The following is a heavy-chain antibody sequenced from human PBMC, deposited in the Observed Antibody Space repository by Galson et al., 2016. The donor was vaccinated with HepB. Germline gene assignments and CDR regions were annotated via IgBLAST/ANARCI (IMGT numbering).Heavy chain of an antibody. CDR2: IFQSGST. D-gene: IGHD3-16*01. CDR3: ATRGLGGSPAI. V-gene: IGHV4-4*02. CDR1: GGSISSNNW. J-gene: IGHJ4*02. Sequence: SETLSLTCAVSGGSISSNNWWSWVRQPPGKGLEWIGEIFQSGSTNYNPSLKSRVIISVDEPKQQFSLPLTSVTAADTAVYYCATRGLGGSPAIWGRGTLVTVSS.